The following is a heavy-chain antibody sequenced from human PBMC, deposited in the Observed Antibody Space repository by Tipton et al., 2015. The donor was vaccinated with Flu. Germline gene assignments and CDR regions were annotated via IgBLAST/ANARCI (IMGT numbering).Heavy chain of an antibody. D-gene: IGHD2-2*01. CDR3: TLSSTSWGWFDP. Sequence: TLSLTCSVSGGSISSSNYFWVWVRQPPGKGLEWIGGLYHSGSTQFNPSLKSRLTLSVDTSKNQFSLNLSSVTAADTAIYYCTLSSTSWGWFDPWGQGTLVTV. CDR2: LYHSGST. CDR1: GGSISSSNYF. V-gene: IGHV4-39*07. J-gene: IGHJ5*02.